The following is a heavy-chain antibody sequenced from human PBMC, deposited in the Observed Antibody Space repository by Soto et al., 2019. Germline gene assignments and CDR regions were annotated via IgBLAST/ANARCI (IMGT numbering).Heavy chain of an antibody. CDR2: ISGSGDTT. CDR3: ARDYYKYYDSSGYYRSPAY. J-gene: IGHJ4*02. Sequence: PGGSLRLSCAAAGFTCSTYAMSCFHQTPGKGLEWVSAISGSGDTTYYANSVKGRFTISRDNSKNTLYLQMNSLRAEDTAVYYCARDYYKYYDSSGYYRSPAYWGQGTLVTVS. CDR1: GFTCSTYA. D-gene: IGHD3-22*01. V-gene: IGHV3-23*01.